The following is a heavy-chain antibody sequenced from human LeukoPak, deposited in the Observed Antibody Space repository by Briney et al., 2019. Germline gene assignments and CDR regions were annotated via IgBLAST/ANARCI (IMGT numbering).Heavy chain of an antibody. CDR1: EFTYSSYG. Sequence: GGSLRLSCAASEFTYSSYGMHWVRQAPGKGLEWVAFIRYDGSNKYYADSVKGRFTISRDNSKNTLYLQMNSLRAEDTAVYYCAKDQTYYYGSGSSTCDYWGQGTLVTVSS. CDR3: AKDQTYYYGSGSSTCDY. J-gene: IGHJ4*02. D-gene: IGHD3-10*01. CDR2: IRYDGSNK. V-gene: IGHV3-30*02.